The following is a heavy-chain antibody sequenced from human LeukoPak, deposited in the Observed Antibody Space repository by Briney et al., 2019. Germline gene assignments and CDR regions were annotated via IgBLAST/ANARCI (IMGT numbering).Heavy chain of an antibody. Sequence: PGGSLRLSCAASGLTFSSYAMHWVRQAPGKGLEWVAVISYDGSNKYYADSVKGRFTISRDNSKNTLYLQMNSLRAEDTAVYYCARDPGYCTNGVCYMELTDYYYYGMDVRGQGTTVTVSS. V-gene: IGHV3-30-3*01. J-gene: IGHJ6*02. CDR1: GLTFSSYA. CDR2: ISYDGSNK. CDR3: ARDPGYCTNGVCYMELTDYYYYGMDV. D-gene: IGHD2-8*01.